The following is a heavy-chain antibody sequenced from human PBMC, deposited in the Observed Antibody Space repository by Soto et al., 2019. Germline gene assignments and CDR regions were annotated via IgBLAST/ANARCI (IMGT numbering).Heavy chain of an antibody. V-gene: IGHV1-18*01. CDR1: GYTFTSYG. Sequence: ASVKVSCKASGYTFTSYGISWVRQAPGQGLEWMGWISAYNGNTNYAQKLQGRVTMTTDTSTSTAYMELRSLRSDDTAVYYCARVRFLEWLYLSLDYMDVWGKGTKVTVSS. CDR3: ARVRFLEWLYLSLDYMDV. D-gene: IGHD3-3*01. CDR2: ISAYNGNT. J-gene: IGHJ6*03.